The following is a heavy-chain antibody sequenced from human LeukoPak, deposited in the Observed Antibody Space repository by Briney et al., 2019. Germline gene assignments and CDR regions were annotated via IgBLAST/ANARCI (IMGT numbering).Heavy chain of an antibody. J-gene: IGHJ4*02. D-gene: IGHD6-19*01. CDR2: IYYSGST. V-gene: IGHV4-59*01. CDR3: ARLSSGWYDY. CDR1: GGSISSYY. Sequence: SETLSLTCTVSGGSISSYYWSWIRQPPGKGLEWIGYIYYSGSTNYNPSFKSRVTISVDTSKNQFSLKLSSVTAADTAVYYCARLSSGWYDYWGQGTLVTVSS.